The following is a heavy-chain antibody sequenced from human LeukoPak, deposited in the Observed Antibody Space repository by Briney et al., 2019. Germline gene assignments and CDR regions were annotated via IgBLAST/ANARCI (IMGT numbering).Heavy chain of an antibody. CDR1: GGSISSSSYY. J-gene: IGHJ4*02. CDR2: IYYNGST. V-gene: IGHV4-39*01. D-gene: IGHD2-2*01. Sequence: SETLSLTCTVSGGSISSSSYYWGWIRQPPGKGLEWIGSIYYNGSTYYNPSLKSRVTISVDTSKNQFSLKLSSVTAADTAVYYCAVNLPTRDYWGQGTLVTVSS. CDR3: AVNLPTRDY.